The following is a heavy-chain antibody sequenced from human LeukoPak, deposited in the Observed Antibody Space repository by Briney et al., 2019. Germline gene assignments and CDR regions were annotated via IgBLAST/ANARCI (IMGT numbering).Heavy chain of an antibody. V-gene: IGHV3-23*01. Sequence: GGSLRLSCAASGFTFSSYAMSWVRQAPGKGLEWVSAISGSGGSTYYLDSVKGRFTISRDNSKNTLYLQMNSLRAEDTAVYYCARKGYDGSDYDLDYWGQGALVTVSS. J-gene: IGHJ4*02. CDR1: GFTFSSYA. CDR3: ARKGYDGSDYDLDY. CDR2: ISGSGGST. D-gene: IGHD3-22*01.